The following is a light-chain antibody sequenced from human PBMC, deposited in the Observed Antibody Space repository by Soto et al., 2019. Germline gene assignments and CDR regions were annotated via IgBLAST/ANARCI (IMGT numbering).Light chain of an antibody. V-gene: IGKV3-15*01. J-gene: IGKJ1*01. CDR3: QQYNNWPQT. CDR2: GAS. Sequence: IVWTQSPGILSLSPGERATLSCRASQSVSSSYLAWYQQKPGQAPRLLIYGASTRATGIPARFSGSGSGTEFTLTISSLQSEDFAVYYCQQYNNWPQTFGQGTKVDIK. CDR1: QSVSSSY.